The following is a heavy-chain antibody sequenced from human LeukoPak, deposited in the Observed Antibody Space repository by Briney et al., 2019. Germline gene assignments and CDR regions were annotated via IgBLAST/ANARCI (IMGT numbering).Heavy chain of an antibody. J-gene: IGHJ4*02. CDR1: GGSISSYY. CDR3: ARGGIRYCSGGSCYSSYYFDY. D-gene: IGHD2-15*01. Sequence: SETLSLTCTVSGGSISSYYWSWIRQPAGKGLEWIGRIYTSGSTNYNPSLKSRVTMSVDTSKNQFSLKLSSVTAADTAVYYRARGGIRYCSGGSCYSSYYFDYWGQGTLVTVSS. CDR2: IYTSGST. V-gene: IGHV4-4*07.